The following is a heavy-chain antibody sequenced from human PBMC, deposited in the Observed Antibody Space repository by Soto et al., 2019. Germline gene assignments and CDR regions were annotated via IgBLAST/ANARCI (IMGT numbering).Heavy chain of an antibody. CDR2: ISGSGGST. V-gene: IGHV3-23*01. J-gene: IGHJ4*02. Sequence: GGSLRLSCAASGFTFSSYAMSWVRQAPGKGLEWVSAISGSGGSTYYADSVKGRFTISRDNSKNTLYLQMNSLRAEDTTVYYCAKDQRSGSYQPTYFDYWGQGTLVTVSS. CDR3: AKDQRSGSYQPTYFDY. D-gene: IGHD1-26*01. CDR1: GFTFSSYA.